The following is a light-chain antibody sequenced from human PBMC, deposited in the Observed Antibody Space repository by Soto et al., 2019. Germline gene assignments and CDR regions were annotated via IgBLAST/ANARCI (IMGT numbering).Light chain of an antibody. J-gene: IGKJ4*01. CDR1: QGISSW. Sequence: DIQMTQSPSSVSASVGDRVTITCRAGQGISSWLAWYQQKPGKAPKVLIYATSRLQSGVPSRFSGSGSGTDFTLTISGLQPEDVATYYCQKCKVAPFTFGGGTKVDIK. V-gene: IGKV1-12*01. CDR2: ATS. CDR3: QKCKVAPFT.